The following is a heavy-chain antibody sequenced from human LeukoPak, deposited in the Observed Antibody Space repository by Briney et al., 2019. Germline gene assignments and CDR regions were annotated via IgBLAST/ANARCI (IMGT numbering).Heavy chain of an antibody. J-gene: IGHJ5*02. CDR2: ISGSGGST. V-gene: IGHV3-23*01. CDR3: ANGILSGSYRA. D-gene: IGHD1-26*01. Sequence: GGSLRLSCAASGFTFSSYAMSWVRQAPGKGLEWVSAISGSGGSTYYADSVKGRFTISRDNSKNTLYLQMNSLRAEDTAVYYCANGILSGSYRAWGQGTLVTVSS. CDR1: GFTFSSYA.